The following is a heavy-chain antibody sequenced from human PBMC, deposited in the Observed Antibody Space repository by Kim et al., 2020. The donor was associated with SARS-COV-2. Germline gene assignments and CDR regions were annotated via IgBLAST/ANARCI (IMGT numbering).Heavy chain of an antibody. CDR2: GSGGSK. Sequence: GSGGSKYYADSVKDRCTISGDNSKNTLYLQMNSRRAEDTAVYYCAKRLDYWGQGTLVTVSS. V-gene: IGHV3-23*01. CDR3: AKRLDY. J-gene: IGHJ4*02.